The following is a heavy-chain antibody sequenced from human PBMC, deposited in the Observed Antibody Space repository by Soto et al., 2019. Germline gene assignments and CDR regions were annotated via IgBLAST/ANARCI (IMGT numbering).Heavy chain of an antibody. J-gene: IGHJ3*02. CDR3: ATAFTMIVVPYPFDI. Sequence: ASVKLACKVSGYTLTELSMHWVRQAPGKGLERMGGFDPEDGETIYAQKFQGRVTMTEDTSTDTAYMELSSLRSEDTAVYYCATAFTMIVVPYPFDIWGQGTMVTVSS. CDR1: GYTLTELS. D-gene: IGHD3-22*01. V-gene: IGHV1-24*01. CDR2: FDPEDGET.